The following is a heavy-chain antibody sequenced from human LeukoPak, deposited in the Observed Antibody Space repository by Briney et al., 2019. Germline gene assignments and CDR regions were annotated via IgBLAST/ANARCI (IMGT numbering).Heavy chain of an antibody. Sequence: SETLSLTCAVYGGCFSGYYWSWIRQPPGKGLEWIGEINHSGSTNYNPSLKSRVTISVDTSKNQFSLKLSSVTAADTAVYYCARGVCGRTSCSVDYYYYGMDVWGQGTTVTVSS. V-gene: IGHV4-34*01. J-gene: IGHJ6*02. D-gene: IGHD2-2*01. CDR3: ARGVCGRTSCSVDYYYYGMDV. CDR2: INHSGST. CDR1: GGCFSGYY.